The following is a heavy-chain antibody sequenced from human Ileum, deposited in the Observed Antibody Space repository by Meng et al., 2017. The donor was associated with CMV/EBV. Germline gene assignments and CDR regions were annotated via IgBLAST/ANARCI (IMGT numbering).Heavy chain of an antibody. CDR3: ARQGGASPTTGVF. CDR1: GGSISSSSYY. V-gene: IGHV4-39*01. CDR2: LYYTGST. D-gene: IGHD1-26*01. Sequence: SETLSLTCTVSGGSISSSSYYWGWVRQPPGQGCEWIGSLYYTGSTYYNTSLGSRVTMSVDTSRNQFSRKLSSVTAADTAVYYCARQGGASPTTGVFWGPGILVTVSS. J-gene: IGHJ4*02.